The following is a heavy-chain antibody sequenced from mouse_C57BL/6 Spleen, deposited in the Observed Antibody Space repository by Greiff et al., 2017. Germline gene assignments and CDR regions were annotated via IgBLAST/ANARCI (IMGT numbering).Heavy chain of an antibody. J-gene: IGHJ4*01. V-gene: IGHV2-6-1*01. CDR2: IWSDGST. Sequence: VQGVESGPGLVAPSQSLSITCTVSGFSLTSYGVHWVRQPPGKGLEWLVVIWSDGSTTYNSALKSRLSISKDNSKSQVFLKVNSLQTDDTAMYYCARHRSYDGSSYYVYAMDYWGQGTSVTVSS. D-gene: IGHD1-1*01. CDR1: GFSLTSYG. CDR3: ARHRSYDGSSYYVYAMDY.